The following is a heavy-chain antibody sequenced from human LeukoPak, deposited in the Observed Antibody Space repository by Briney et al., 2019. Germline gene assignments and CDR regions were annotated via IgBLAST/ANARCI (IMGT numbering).Heavy chain of an antibody. J-gene: IGHJ4*02. CDR1: GFAFSSYG. CDR3: AKDRVAKSRSSPGAY. V-gene: IGHV3-23*01. CDR2: ISGGTTGT. D-gene: IGHD3-10*01. Sequence: PGGSLRLSCAASGFAFSSYGMSWVRQAPGKGLEWVSTISGGTTGTYYADSVKGRFTVSRDNSKNTLFLQMNSLRADDTAVYYCAKDRVAKSRSSPGAYWGQGTLVTVSS.